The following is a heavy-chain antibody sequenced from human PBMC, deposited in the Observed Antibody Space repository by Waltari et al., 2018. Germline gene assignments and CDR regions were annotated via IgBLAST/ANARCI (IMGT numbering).Heavy chain of an antibody. D-gene: IGHD3-10*01. Sequence: QVQLQESGPGLVKPSQTLSLTCTVSGGSISSGGYYWSWIRQHPGKGLEWIGYIYYSGSTYYHPALKSRVTISVDTSKNQFSLKLSSVTAADTAVYYCARGGPFLSTKYYFDYWGQGTLVTVSS. CDR3: ARGGPFLSTKYYFDY. CDR1: GGSISSGGYY. J-gene: IGHJ4*02. V-gene: IGHV4-31*03. CDR2: IYYSGST.